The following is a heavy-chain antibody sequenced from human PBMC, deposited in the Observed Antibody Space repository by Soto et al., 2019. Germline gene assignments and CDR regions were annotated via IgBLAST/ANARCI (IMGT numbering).Heavy chain of an antibody. CDR3: ASRGHCSNGQCHPFDY. J-gene: IGHJ4*02. CDR2: ISMSGSYK. D-gene: IGHD2-8*01. V-gene: IGHV3-11*06. Sequence: PGWSLRLSCVGSDFSLSGFYMSWVRQAPGKGLEWLSFISMSGSYKTYAASVEGRFTISRDNVKNILYPQMDSLRVEDTAVYYCASRGHCSNGQCHPFDYWGQGTQVTVSS. CDR1: DFSLSGFY.